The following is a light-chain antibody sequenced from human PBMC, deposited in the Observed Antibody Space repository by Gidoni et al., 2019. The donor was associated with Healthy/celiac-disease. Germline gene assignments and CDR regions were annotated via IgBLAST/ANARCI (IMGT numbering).Light chain of an antibody. V-gene: IGKV1-27*01. J-gene: IGKJ3*01. Sequence: EIQLTQSPSSLSASVGDRVTITCRASPGISNYLAWYQQKPGKVPKLLIYAASTFQSGVPSRFSGSGSGTDFTLTISSLQPEDVATYYCQKYNSAPRITFGPGTKVDIK. CDR3: QKYNSAPRIT. CDR1: PGISNY. CDR2: AAS.